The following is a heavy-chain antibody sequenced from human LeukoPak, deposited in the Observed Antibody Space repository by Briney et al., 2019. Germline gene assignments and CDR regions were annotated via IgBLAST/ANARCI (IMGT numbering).Heavy chain of an antibody. CDR1: GGSISSGGYY. Sequence: PSETLSLTCTVSGGSISSGGYYWSWIRQPPGKGLEWIGYIYHSGSTYYNPSLKSRVTISVDRPKNQFSLKLSSVTAADTAVYYCARVRYYGSGSLFDYWGQGTLVTVSS. CDR3: ARVRYYGSGSLFDY. V-gene: IGHV4-30-2*01. CDR2: IYHSGST. J-gene: IGHJ4*02. D-gene: IGHD3-10*01.